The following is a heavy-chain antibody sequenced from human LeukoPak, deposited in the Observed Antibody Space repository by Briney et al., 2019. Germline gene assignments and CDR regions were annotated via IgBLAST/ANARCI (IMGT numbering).Heavy chain of an antibody. V-gene: IGHV1-58*01. CDR1: GLTFTSSA. Sequence: ASVKVSCKASGLTFTSSAAQWVRQARGQRLEWIGWIVVGSGNTNYAQKFQERVTITRDMSTSTAYMELSSLRSEDTAVYYCAAVMDPGSSSNYWGQGTLVTVSS. J-gene: IGHJ4*02. D-gene: IGHD6-13*01. CDR3: AAVMDPGSSSNY. CDR2: IVVGSGNT.